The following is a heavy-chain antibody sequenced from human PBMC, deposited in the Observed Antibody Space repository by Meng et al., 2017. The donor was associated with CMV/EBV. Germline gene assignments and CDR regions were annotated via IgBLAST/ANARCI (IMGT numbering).Heavy chain of an antibody. V-gene: IGHV1-69*12. CDR1: GGTFSSYA. CDR3: ARAGDYGGRGYFDY. J-gene: IGHJ4*02. CDR2: IIPIFGTA. Sequence: QVQLVQSGAGVKKARSSVKVACKASGGTFSSYAISWVRQAPGQGLEWMGGIIPIFGTANYAQKFQGRVTITADESTSTAYMELSSLRSEDTAVYYCARAGDYGGRGYFDYWGQGTLVTVSS. D-gene: IGHD4-23*01.